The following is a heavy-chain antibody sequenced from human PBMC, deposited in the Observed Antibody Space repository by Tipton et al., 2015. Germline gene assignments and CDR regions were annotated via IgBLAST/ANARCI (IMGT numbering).Heavy chain of an antibody. CDR3: ARGYSPRRWFDP. J-gene: IGHJ5*02. CDR1: GYRSTSYW. D-gene: IGHD5-18*01. V-gene: IGHV5-51*01. Sequence: QSGAEVKKPGESLKISCKASGYRSTSYWIAWVRQKPGKGLEWMGIIYLGDSDTRYSPSFQGQVTISADKSTSLAYLQWSSLKASDSAMYYCARGYSPRRWFDPWGQGTLVTVSS. CDR2: IYLGDSDT.